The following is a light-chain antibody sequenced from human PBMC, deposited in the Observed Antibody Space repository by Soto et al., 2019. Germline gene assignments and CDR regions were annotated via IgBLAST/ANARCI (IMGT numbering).Light chain of an antibody. Sequence: DIQMTQSPSTLSASIGDRVTISCRASQSISTSLAWSQQIPGKAPKLLIYKASTLESGVPSRFSGSGSGTEFTLTISSLQPDDFATYYCQQYNSYQYSFGQGTKLEIK. CDR3: QQYNSYQYS. CDR2: KAS. CDR1: QSISTS. V-gene: IGKV1-5*03. J-gene: IGKJ2*01.